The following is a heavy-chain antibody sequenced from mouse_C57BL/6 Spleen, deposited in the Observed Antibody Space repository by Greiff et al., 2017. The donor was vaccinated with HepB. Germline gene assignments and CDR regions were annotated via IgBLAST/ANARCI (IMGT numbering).Heavy chain of an antibody. CDR2: IYPGDGDT. Sequence: QVQLQQSGPELVKPGASVKISCKASGYAFSSSWMNWVKQRPGKGLEWIGRIYPGDGDTNYNGKFKGKATLTADKSSSTAYMQLSSLTSEDSAVYFWARYLLLPAMDYWGQGTSVTVSS. V-gene: IGHV1-82*01. CDR1: GYAFSSSW. D-gene: IGHD2-1*01. CDR3: ARYLLLPAMDY. J-gene: IGHJ4*01.